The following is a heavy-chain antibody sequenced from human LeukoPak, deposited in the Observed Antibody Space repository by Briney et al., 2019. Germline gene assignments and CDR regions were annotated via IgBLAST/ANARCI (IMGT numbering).Heavy chain of an antibody. V-gene: IGHV1-46*01. CDR1: GFLFTNHC. J-gene: IGHJ4*02. CDR3: AREPPESYYFDY. CDR2: IKPSGGST. Sequence: SVQFSSQASGFLFTNHCMHWVRPATGQGLEWMGIIKPSGGSTGYTQKFQGRVTMTRDMSTSTVYMELSSLSSEDTAVYYCAREPPESYYFDYWGQGTLVTVSS. D-gene: IGHD3/OR15-3a*01.